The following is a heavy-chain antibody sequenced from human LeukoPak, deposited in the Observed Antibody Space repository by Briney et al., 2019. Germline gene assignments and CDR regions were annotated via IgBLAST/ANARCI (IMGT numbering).Heavy chain of an antibody. Sequence: GGSLRLSCAASGFTFSSYSMNWVRQAPGKGLEWVSSISSSSSYIYYADSVKGRFTISRDNAKNSLYLQMNSLRAEDTAVYYCARDNLWFRELYYFDYWGQGTLDTVSS. CDR1: GFTFSSYS. V-gene: IGHV3-21*01. CDR3: ARDNLWFRELYYFDY. J-gene: IGHJ4*02. CDR2: ISSSSSYI. D-gene: IGHD3-10*01.